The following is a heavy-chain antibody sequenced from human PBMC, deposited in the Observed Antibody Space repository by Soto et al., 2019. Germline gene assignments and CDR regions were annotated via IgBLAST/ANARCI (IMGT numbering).Heavy chain of an antibody. J-gene: IGHJ3*02. CDR3: ASRYLGYCSGGSCPDAFDI. Sequence: PGESLKISCQGSGYSFTSYWIGWVRQMHGKGLEWMGIIYPGDSDTRYSPSFQGQVTISADKSISTAYLQWSSLKASDTAMYYCASRYLGYCSGGSCPDAFDIWGQGTMVTVSS. CDR1: GYSFTSYW. V-gene: IGHV5-51*01. D-gene: IGHD2-15*01. CDR2: IYPGDSDT.